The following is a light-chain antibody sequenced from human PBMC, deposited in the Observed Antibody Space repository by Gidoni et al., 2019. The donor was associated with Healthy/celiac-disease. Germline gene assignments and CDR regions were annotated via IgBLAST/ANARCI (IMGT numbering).Light chain of an antibody. J-gene: IGKJ5*01. CDR2: DAS. CDR1: QNVSSY. CDR3: QERSKWPCT. V-gene: IGKV3-11*01. Sequence: EIVLTQSPATLSLSPAERATLTCRASQNVSSYLALYQHKPGQAPRLLIYDASNRATGIPARCSGRGCGTEFTLSISSLEPENFVVEHGQERSKWPCTFGQGTRLEIK.